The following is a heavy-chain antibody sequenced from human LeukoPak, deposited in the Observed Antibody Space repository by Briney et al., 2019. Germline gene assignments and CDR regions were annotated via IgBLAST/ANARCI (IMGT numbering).Heavy chain of an antibody. CDR2: ISSGSTI. J-gene: IGHJ4*02. CDR3: ARESIAVAGAPFDY. D-gene: IGHD6-19*01. V-gene: IGHV3-48*03. Sequence: PGGSLRLSCAASGFTFSSYEMNWVRQAPGKVLEWVSYISSGSTIYDADSVKGRFTISRDNAKNSLYLQINSLRAEDTAVYYCARESIAVAGAPFDYWGQGTLVTVSS. CDR1: GFTFSSYE.